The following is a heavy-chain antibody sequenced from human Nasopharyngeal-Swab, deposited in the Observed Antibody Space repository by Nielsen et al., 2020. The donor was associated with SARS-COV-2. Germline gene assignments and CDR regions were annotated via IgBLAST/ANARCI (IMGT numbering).Heavy chain of an antibody. CDR1: GGSISTYY. CDR3: ARHPKGDLLPGL. V-gene: IGHV4-59*08. D-gene: IGHD3-16*01. Sequence: GSLRLSCTVPGGSISTYYWSWIRQPPGKGLEWIGYISDLGRTNYKSSLRSRVTISLDTSKNQFSLNLRFVTAADTAVYYCARHPKGDLLPGLWGQGTLVTVSS. CDR2: ISDLGRT. J-gene: IGHJ4*02.